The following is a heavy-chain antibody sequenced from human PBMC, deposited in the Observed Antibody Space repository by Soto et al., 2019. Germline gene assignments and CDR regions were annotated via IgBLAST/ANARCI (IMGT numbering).Heavy chain of an antibody. V-gene: IGHV3-30*18. J-gene: IGHJ6*02. Sequence: QVQLVESGGGVVQPGRSLRLSCAASGFTFSSYGMHWVRQAPGKGLEWVAVISYDGSNKYYADSVKGRFTISRDNSKNTXXLQKNSRRGEDTVLYYCAKDPTSPRLRAVLYGMDVWGQGTTVTVSS. CDR1: GFTFSSYG. D-gene: IGHD4-17*01. CDR2: ISYDGSNK. CDR3: AKDPTSPRLRAVLYGMDV.